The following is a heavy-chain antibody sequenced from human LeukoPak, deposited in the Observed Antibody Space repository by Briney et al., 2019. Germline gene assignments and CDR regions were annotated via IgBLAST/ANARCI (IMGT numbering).Heavy chain of an antibody. D-gene: IGHD3-9*01. CDR2: IYPKSGGT. V-gene: IGHV1-2*02. J-gene: IGHJ5*02. CDR1: EYTFTSFY. CDR3: ARVSTSGYRDWLDP. Sequence: ASVKVSCKASEYTFTSFYMHWVRQAPGQGLEWMGWIYPKSGGTNSAQKFQGRVTMTRDTSISTAYMELSRLKFDDTAVYYCARVSTSGYRDWLDPWGQGTLVTVSS.